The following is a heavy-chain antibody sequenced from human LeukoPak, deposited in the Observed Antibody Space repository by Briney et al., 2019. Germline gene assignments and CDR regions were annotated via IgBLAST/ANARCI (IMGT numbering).Heavy chain of an antibody. CDR1: GGSISSGGYY. Sequence: SETLSLTCTVSGGSISSGGYYWSWIRQHPGKGLEWIGYIYYSGTTHYNPSLKSRATISVDSSMAKFSMKLTSVTAADTAVYFCARVSGSGWSHFDSWGQGTLVTVSS. V-gene: IGHV4-31*03. D-gene: IGHD6-19*01. J-gene: IGHJ4*02. CDR3: ARVSGSGWSHFDS. CDR2: IYYSGTT.